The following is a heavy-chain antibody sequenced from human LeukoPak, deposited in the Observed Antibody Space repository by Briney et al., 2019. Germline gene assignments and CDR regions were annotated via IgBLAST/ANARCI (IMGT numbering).Heavy chain of an antibody. CDR1: GFTFSDFA. CDR3: ARDRGGSYSAIDY. Sequence: GGSLRFSCAASGFTFSDFAMSWVRQAPGKGLEWVSGTIGSGATTFYADSVKGRFTISRDNAKNSLYLQMNSLRAEDTAVYYCARDRGGSYSAIDYWGQGTLVTVSS. CDR2: TIGSGATT. D-gene: IGHD1-26*01. J-gene: IGHJ4*02. V-gene: IGHV3-23*01.